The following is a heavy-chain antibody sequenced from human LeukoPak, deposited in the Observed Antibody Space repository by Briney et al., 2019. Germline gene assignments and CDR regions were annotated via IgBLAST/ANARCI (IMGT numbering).Heavy chain of an antibody. CDR2: ISGSGDST. J-gene: IGHJ4*02. CDR3: AKDQYYYDSSGYYQFGY. Sequence: GGSLRLSCAASGFTFSNYAIRWVRQAPGKGLEWVSGISGSGDSTYYADSVKGRFTISRDNSKNTLYLQMNSLRAEDTAVYYCAKDQYYYDSSGYYQFGYWGQGTLVTVSS. CDR1: GFTFSNYA. D-gene: IGHD3-22*01. V-gene: IGHV3-23*01.